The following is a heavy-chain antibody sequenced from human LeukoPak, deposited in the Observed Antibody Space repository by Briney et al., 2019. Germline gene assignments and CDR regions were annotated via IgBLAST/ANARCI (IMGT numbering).Heavy chain of an antibody. V-gene: IGHV3-23*01. CDR3: ATYPRPHFNY. Sequence: GGSLRLSCAASGLTFSRYAMSCVRQAPGKGLQWVSGITDSGGYTYYADSVKGRFTISRDNSRYTLYLQMNSLRAEDTAVYYCATYPRPHFNYWGQGTLVTVSS. CDR2: ITDSGGYT. CDR1: GLTFSRYA. J-gene: IGHJ4*02. D-gene: IGHD2-2*02.